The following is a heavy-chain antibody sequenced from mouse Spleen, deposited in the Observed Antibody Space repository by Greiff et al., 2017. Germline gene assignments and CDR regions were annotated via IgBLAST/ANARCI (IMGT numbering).Heavy chain of an antibody. D-gene: IGHD1-2*01. Sequence: VMLVESGPGLVAPSQSLSITCTVSGFSLTSYGVHWVRQPPGKGLEWLGVIWAGGSTNYNSALMSRLSISKDNSKSQVFLKMNSLQTDDTAMYYCASPIHYYGYGAMDYWGQGTSVTVSS. CDR3: ASPIHYYGYGAMDY. CDR1: GFSLTSYG. J-gene: IGHJ4*01. CDR2: IWAGGST. V-gene: IGHV2-9*02.